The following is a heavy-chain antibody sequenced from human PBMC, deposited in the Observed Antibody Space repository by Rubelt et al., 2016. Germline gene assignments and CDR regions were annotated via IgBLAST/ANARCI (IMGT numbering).Heavy chain of an antibody. V-gene: IGHV3-72*01. CDR2: SRNKANGHTT. Sequence: VQLVESGGGVVQPGRSLRLSCAASGFTFSDHYMDWVRQAPGKGLEWIGRSRNKANGHTTEYAASVKGRFTVSRDDSKNSRYLQMNRLKNEETAVYYCARALFSRSYSSGWLYFDSWSQGTLVTVSS. D-gene: IGHD6-19*01. J-gene: IGHJ4*02. CDR1: GFTFSDHY. CDR3: ARALFSRSYSSGWLYFDS.